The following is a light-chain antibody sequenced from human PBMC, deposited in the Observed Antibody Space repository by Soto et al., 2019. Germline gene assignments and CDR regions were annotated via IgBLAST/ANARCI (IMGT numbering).Light chain of an antibody. CDR3: QQYGTSPPWT. J-gene: IGKJ1*01. V-gene: IGKV3-20*01. Sequence: EIVLTQSPGTLSLSPGERATLSCRASQSVTSNYLAWYQQKPGQAPRLLIYAASRRAPGIPDRFSASGSGTDFNLTISRLEPEDFAVYFCQQYGTSPPWTFGQGAKVDIK. CDR1: QSVTSNY. CDR2: AAS.